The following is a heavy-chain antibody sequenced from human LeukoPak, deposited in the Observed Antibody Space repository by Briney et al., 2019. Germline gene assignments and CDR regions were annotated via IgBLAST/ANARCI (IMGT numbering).Heavy chain of an antibody. Sequence: PGGSPRLSCSASGLTFSSYAMHWIRQAPGKGLEYVSAISSTGTYTYYADSVRGRFTISRDNSKNTLYLQMSSLRADDTAVYYCSGHSSGWYADWGQGTLVTVPS. V-gene: IGHV3-64D*09. J-gene: IGHJ4*02. CDR3: SGHSSGWYAD. CDR2: ISSTGTYT. D-gene: IGHD6-19*01. CDR1: GLTFSSYA.